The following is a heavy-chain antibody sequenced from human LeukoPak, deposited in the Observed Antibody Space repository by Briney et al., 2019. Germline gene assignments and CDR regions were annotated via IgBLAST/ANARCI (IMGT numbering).Heavy chain of an antibody. V-gene: IGHV3-23*01. CDR3: AKDLGYSYGYANPFDY. CDR2: ISGRGGST. D-gene: IGHD5-18*01. CDR1: GFTFSSYA. Sequence: GGSLRLSCAASGFTFSSYAMSWVRQAPGKGLEWVSAISGRGGSTYYADSVKGRFTISRDNSKNTLYLQMNSLRAEDTAVYYCAKDLGYSYGYANPFDYWGQGTLVTVSS. J-gene: IGHJ4*02.